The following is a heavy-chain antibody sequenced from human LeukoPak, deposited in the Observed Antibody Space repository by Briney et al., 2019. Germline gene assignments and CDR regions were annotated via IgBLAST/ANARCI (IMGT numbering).Heavy chain of an antibody. Sequence: PSETLSLTCTVSGGSISSGGYYWSWIRQPPGKGLEWIGYIYHSGSTYYNPSLKSRVTISVDRSKNQFSLKLSSVTAADTAVYYCARDPSSTAYMDVWGKGTTVTVSS. V-gene: IGHV4-30-2*01. CDR2: IYHSGST. J-gene: IGHJ6*03. D-gene: IGHD4-11*01. CDR1: GGSISSGGYY. CDR3: ARDPSSTAYMDV.